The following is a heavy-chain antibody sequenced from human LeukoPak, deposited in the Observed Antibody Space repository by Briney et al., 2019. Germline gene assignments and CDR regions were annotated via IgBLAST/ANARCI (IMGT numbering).Heavy chain of an antibody. CDR1: GGSISSSSYY. CDR3: ARGRSGSYYNSFDP. V-gene: IGHV4-39*07. D-gene: IGHD3-10*01. Sequence: SETLSLTCTVSGGSISSSSYYWGWIRQPPGKGLEWIGSIYYSGSTYYNPSLKSRVTISVDTSKNQFSLKLSSVTAADTAVYYCARGRSGSYYNSFDPWGQGTLVTVSS. J-gene: IGHJ5*02. CDR2: IYYSGST.